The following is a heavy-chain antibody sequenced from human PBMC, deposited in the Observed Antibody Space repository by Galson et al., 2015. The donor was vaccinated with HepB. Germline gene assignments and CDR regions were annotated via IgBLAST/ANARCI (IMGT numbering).Heavy chain of an antibody. D-gene: IGHD6-13*01. CDR2: INTGSRYI. Sequence: SLRLSCAASGFTFSSYTMNWVRQAPGKGLEWVSSINTGSRYIYYTDSVKGRFTISRDNAKNSLYLQMNSLRAEDTAVYYCATIADRGYWGQGTLSPSPQ. CDR1: GFTFSSYT. J-gene: IGHJ4*02. CDR3: ATIADRGY. V-gene: IGHV3-21*01.